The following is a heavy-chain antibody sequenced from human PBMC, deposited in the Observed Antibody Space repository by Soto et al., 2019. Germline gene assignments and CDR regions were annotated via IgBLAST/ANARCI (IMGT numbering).Heavy chain of an antibody. D-gene: IGHD3-22*01. CDR2: INPYSGGA. Sequence: ASVKVSCKASGYTFTDYFIHWVRQAPGQGLEWIGWINPYSGGADLSQKFQGRVTMTRDTSISTAYMEVSSLRSDDTAVFYCARLMNYYHSGGYSHSGFDLWGPGTLVTVSS. CDR1: GYTFTDYF. J-gene: IGHJ4*01. CDR3: ARLMNYYHSGGYSHSGFDL. V-gene: IGHV1-2*02.